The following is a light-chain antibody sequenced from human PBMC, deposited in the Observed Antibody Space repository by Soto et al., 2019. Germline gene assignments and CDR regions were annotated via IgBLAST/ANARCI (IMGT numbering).Light chain of an antibody. CDR2: GAS. J-gene: IGKJ1*01. CDR3: QHYGSSPWT. Sequence: EIVLTQSPGTLSLSPGERATLSCRASQSVSSNYLAWYQQKPGQAPRLLIYGASSRATGIPDRFSGSGSGTDFTLTISRLESEDFAVYYCQHYGSSPWTFGQGTKVDIK. V-gene: IGKV3-20*01. CDR1: QSVSSNY.